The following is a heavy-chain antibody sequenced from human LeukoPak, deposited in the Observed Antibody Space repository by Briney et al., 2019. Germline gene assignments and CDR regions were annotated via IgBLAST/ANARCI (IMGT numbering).Heavy chain of an antibody. CDR1: GGSISSGGYS. J-gene: IGHJ4*02. CDR3: ARGGELNFDY. V-gene: IGHV4-30-2*01. Sequence: PSETLSLTCTVSGGSISSGGYSWSWIRQPPGKGLEWIGYIYHSGSTYYNPSLKSRVTISVDRSKNQFSLKLSSVTAADTAVYYCARGGELNFDYWGQGTLVTVSS. D-gene: IGHD1-26*01. CDR2: IYHSGST.